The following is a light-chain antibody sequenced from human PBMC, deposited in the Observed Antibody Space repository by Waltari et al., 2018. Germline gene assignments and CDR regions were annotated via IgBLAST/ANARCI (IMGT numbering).Light chain of an antibody. Sequence: DIQMTQSPSSLSASVGDRVTITCRASQSISTYLNWYQQKPGEAPKLLIYAISHLQSGVPSRCSGSGSGTDFTLTISDLQPEDFAVYSCQQTYSTPLTFGGGTKVEIK. CDR1: QSISTY. V-gene: IGKV1-39*01. CDR3: QQTYSTPLT. J-gene: IGKJ4*01. CDR2: AIS.